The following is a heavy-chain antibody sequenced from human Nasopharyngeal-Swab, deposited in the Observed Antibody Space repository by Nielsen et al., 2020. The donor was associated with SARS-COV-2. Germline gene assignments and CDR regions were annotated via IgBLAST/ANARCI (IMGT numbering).Heavy chain of an antibody. Sequence: GESLKISCKVSGYVFSSYWIGWFRQIPGKGLEWMGIIYPGDSNTKYSPSFQGQVTMSADKSINTAYLQWSSLKASDTAMYYCARGGRVGSNSFLDYWGQGTLVTVSS. CDR2: IYPGDSNT. D-gene: IGHD2-2*03. V-gene: IGHV5-51*01. CDR3: ARGGRVGSNSFLDY. CDR1: GYVFSSYW. J-gene: IGHJ4*02.